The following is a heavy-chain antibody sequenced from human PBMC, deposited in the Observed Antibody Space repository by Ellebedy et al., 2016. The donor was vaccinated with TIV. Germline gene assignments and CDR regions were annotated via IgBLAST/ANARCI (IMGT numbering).Heavy chain of an antibody. D-gene: IGHD3-9*01. Sequence: GESLKISCAASGIPFNSYAMHWVRQTPGKGLEWVAVISYDGSGRYADSVKGRFTISRDNSKNTVLLQMNSLRAEDTAVYYCATDGGRWFDWDFQHWGQGTLVIVSA. CDR1: GIPFNSYA. CDR3: ATDGGRWFDWDFQH. V-gene: IGHV3-30-3*01. J-gene: IGHJ1*01. CDR2: ISYDGSGR.